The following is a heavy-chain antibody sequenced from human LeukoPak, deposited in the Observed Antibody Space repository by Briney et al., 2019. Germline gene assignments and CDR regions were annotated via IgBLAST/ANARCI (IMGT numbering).Heavy chain of an antibody. D-gene: IGHD6-19*01. CDR3: ARDAGYSSGWYGLAFDI. J-gene: IGHJ3*02. Sequence: SETLSLTCTVSGGSVSSGSYYWNWIRQPPGKGLEWIGYIYYSGGTNYNPSLKSRVTISVDTSKNQFSLKLSSVTAADTAVYYCARDAGYSSGWYGLAFDIWGQGTMVTVSS. V-gene: IGHV4-61*01. CDR1: GGSVSSGSYY. CDR2: IYYSGGT.